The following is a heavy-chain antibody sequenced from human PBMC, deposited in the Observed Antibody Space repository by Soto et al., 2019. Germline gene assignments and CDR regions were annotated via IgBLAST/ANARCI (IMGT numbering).Heavy chain of an antibody. CDR3: ARHPSNFWFDP. V-gene: IGHV4-39*01. CDR2: IYYSGST. J-gene: IGHJ5*02. D-gene: IGHD4-4*01. CDR1: GGSISSYY. Sequence: SETLSLTCTVSGGSISSYYWGWIRQPPGKGLEWIGSIYYSGSTYYNPSLKSRVTVSVDTSKNQFSLKLSPVTAADTAVYYCARHPSNFWFDPWGQGTLVTVSS.